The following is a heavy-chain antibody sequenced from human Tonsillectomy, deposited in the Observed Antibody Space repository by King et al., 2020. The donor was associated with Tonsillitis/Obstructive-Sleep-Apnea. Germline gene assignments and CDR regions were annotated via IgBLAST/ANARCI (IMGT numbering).Heavy chain of an antibody. V-gene: IGHV3-33*01. CDR1: GFTFGSYD. CDR2: IWYDGTNK. J-gene: IGHJ4*02. D-gene: IGHD1-26*01. CDR3: ARDMWSGTYPTFDC. Sequence: QVQLVESGGGVVQPGRSLRLSCAASGFTFGSYDMHWVRQAPGKGLEWVAVIWYDGTNKYYADSVKGRFTISRDNSKNTLFLQMNSLRAEDTAVYYCARDMWSGTYPTFDCWGQGTLVTVSS.